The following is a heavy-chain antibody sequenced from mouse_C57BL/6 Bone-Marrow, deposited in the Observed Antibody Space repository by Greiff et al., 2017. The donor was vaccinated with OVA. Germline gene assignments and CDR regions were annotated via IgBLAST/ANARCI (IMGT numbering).Heavy chain of an antibody. J-gene: IGHJ4*01. Sequence: EVKLVESGGDLVKPGGSLKLSCAASGFTFSSYGMSWVRQTPDKRLEWVATISSGGSYTYYPDSVKGRFTISRDNAKNTLYLQMSSLKSEDTAMYYCARLDSSGFTYAMDYWGQGTSVTVSS. CDR1: GFTFSSYG. CDR3: ARLDSSGFTYAMDY. D-gene: IGHD3-2*02. V-gene: IGHV5-6*01. CDR2: ISSGGSYT.